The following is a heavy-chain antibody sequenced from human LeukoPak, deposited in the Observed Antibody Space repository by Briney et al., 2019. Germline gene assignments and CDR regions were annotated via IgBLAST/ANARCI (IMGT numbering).Heavy chain of an antibody. CDR2: IDRDGSDT. CDR1: TSTFRSYW. Sequence: PGGSLSLSCAASTSTFRSYWMHWVRQAPGKGLVWVSCIDRDGSDTIYADSVKGRFTIFQDNAKNTRYLAMDGPRYEDTAVYYCARGGRDHGFDIWGPGTMVTVSS. D-gene: IGHD2-21*02. J-gene: IGHJ3*02. CDR3: ARGGRDHGFDI. V-gene: IGHV3-74*01.